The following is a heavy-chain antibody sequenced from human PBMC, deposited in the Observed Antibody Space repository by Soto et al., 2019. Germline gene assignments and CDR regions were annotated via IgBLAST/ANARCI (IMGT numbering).Heavy chain of an antibody. CDR1: GFTFSSYG. J-gene: IGHJ4*02. D-gene: IGHD6-19*01. CDR3: ARDGQGQWLAGGYFDY. V-gene: IGHV3-33*01. Sequence: QVQLVESGGGVVQPGRSLRLSCAASGFTFSSYGMHWVRQAPGKGLEWVAVIWYDGSNKYYADSVKGRFTISRDNSKNTLYLQMNSLRAEDTAVYYCARDGQGQWLAGGYFDYWGQGTLVTVSS. CDR2: IWYDGSNK.